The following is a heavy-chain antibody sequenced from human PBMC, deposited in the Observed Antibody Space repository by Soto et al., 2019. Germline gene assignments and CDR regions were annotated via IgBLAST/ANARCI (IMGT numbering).Heavy chain of an antibody. V-gene: IGHV1-69*13. CDR2: IIPILGTA. D-gene: IGHD3-10*01. Sequence: GASVKFSCKASGGTFSSYAISWVRQAPGQGLEWMGGIIPILGTANYAQKFQGRVTITADESTSTAYMELSSLRSEDTAVYYCDIRSRRGFDYYGMDVWGQGTTVTVSS. CDR3: DIRSRRGFDYYGMDV. J-gene: IGHJ6*02. CDR1: GGTFSSYA.